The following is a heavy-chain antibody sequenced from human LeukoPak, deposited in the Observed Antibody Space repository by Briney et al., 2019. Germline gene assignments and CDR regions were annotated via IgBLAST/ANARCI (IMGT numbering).Heavy chain of an antibody. CDR3: AREGYCSSTTCYNFEY. CDR1: GGSFRGYY. Sequence: SETLSLTCAVYGGSFRGYYWSWIRQSPGKGLEWIGEINHSGSTNYNPSLKNRVTISVDTSKHQLSLKLSSVTAADTAVYYCAREGYCSSTTCYNFEYWGQGTLVTVSS. CDR2: INHSGST. J-gene: IGHJ4*02. V-gene: IGHV4-34*01. D-gene: IGHD2-2*02.